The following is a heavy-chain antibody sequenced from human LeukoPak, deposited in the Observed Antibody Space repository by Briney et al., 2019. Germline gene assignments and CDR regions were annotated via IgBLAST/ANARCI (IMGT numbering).Heavy chain of an antibody. CDR1: GGSISSYY. V-gene: IGHV4-59*13. CDR3: ARSDSSSWSYFDY. J-gene: IGHJ4*02. CDR2: IYYSGST. Sequence: PSETLSLTCTVSGGSISSYYWSWIRQPPGKGLEWIGCIYYSGSTNYNPSLKSRVTISVDTSKNQFSLKLSSVTAADTAVYYCARSDSSSWSYFDYWGQGTLVTVSS. D-gene: IGHD6-13*01.